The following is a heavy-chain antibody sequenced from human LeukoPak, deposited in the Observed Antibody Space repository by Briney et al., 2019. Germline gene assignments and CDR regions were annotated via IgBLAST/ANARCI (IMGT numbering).Heavy chain of an antibody. CDR2: IYYSGST. J-gene: IGHJ3*02. Sequence: SETLSLTCTVSGGSISSYYWSWIRQPPGKGLEWIGYIYYSGSTNYNPSLKSRVTISVDTSKNQFSLKLSSVTAADTAVYYCARAVAARPDDAFDIWGQGTMVTVSS. V-gene: IGHV4-59*01. D-gene: IGHD4-23*01. CDR3: ARAVAARPDDAFDI. CDR1: GGSISSYY.